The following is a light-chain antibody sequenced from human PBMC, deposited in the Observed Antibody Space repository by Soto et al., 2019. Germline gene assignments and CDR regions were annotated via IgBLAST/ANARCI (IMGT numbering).Light chain of an antibody. Sequence: SYELTQPPSVSVSPGQTASITFSGDKLGDKYACWYQQKPGQSPVLVIYQDSKRPSGIPERFPGSNSGNTATLTNSGTQAMDEADYYCQAWDRSTVVFGGGTKLTVL. J-gene: IGLJ2*01. V-gene: IGLV3-1*01. CDR3: QAWDRSTVV. CDR1: KLGDKY. CDR2: QDS.